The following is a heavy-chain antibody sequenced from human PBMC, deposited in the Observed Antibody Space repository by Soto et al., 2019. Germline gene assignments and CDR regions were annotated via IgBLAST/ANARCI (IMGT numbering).Heavy chain of an antibody. CDR3: ARLAEWLGYFDY. CDR2: IYYSGST. J-gene: IGHJ4*02. CDR1: GGSISSSSYY. Sequence: QLQLQESGPGLVKPSETLSLTCTVSGGSISSSSYYWGWIRQPPGKGLEWIGSIYYSGSTYYNPSLKSRVTISVDTSKNQFSLKLSSVTAADTAMYYCARLAEWLGYFDYWGQGTLVTVSS. D-gene: IGHD3-3*01. V-gene: IGHV4-39*01.